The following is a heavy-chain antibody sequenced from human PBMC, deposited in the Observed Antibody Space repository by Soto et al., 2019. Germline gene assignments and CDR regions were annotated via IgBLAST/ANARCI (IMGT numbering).Heavy chain of an antibody. CDR2: IIPIFGTA. Sequence: SVKVSCKASGGTFSSYAISWVRQAPGQGLEWMGGIIPIFGTANYAQKFQGRVTITADESTSTAYMELSSLRSEDTAVYYCARAPAAGTGGYGMDVWGQGTTVTVSS. CDR3: ARAPAAGTGGYGMDV. D-gene: IGHD6-13*01. V-gene: IGHV1-69*13. J-gene: IGHJ6*02. CDR1: GGTFSSYA.